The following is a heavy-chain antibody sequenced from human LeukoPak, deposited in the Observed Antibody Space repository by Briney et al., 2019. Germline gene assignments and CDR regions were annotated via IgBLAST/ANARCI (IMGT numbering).Heavy chain of an antibody. CDR1: GGSISSYY. D-gene: IGHD2-15*01. Sequence: SETLSLTCTVSGGSISSYYWSWIRQPAGKGLEWIGRIYTSGSTNYNPSLKSRVTMSVDTSKNQFSLKLSSVTAADTAVYYCAREGYCSGGSCESIDYWGQGTLVTVSS. CDR3: AREGYCSGGSCESIDY. J-gene: IGHJ4*02. V-gene: IGHV4-4*07. CDR2: IYTSGST.